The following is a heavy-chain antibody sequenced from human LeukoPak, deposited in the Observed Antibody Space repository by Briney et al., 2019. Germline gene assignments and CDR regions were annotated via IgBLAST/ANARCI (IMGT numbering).Heavy chain of an antibody. D-gene: IGHD3-9*01. Sequence: PSETLSLTCAVYGGSFSGYYWSWIRQPPGKGLEWIGEINHSGSTNYNPSLKSRVTISVDTSKNQFSLKLSSVTAADTAVYYCARLPLDWGNDAFDIWGQGTMVTVSS. CDR2: INHSGST. CDR1: GGSFSGYY. CDR3: ARLPLDWGNDAFDI. J-gene: IGHJ3*02. V-gene: IGHV4-34*01.